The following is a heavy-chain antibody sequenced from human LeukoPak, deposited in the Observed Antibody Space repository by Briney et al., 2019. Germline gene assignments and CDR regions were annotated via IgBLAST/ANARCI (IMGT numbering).Heavy chain of an antibody. CDR2: INAGNGNT. J-gene: IGHJ3*02. Sequence: ASVKVSCKASGYTFTSYAMHWVRQAPGQRLEWMGWINAGNGNTKYSQEFQGRVTITRDTSASTAYMELSSVTAADTAVYYCARDSSSGWYGNDAFDIWGQGTMVTVSS. CDR3: ARDSSSGWYGNDAFDI. CDR1: GYTFTSYA. D-gene: IGHD6-19*01. V-gene: IGHV1-3*01.